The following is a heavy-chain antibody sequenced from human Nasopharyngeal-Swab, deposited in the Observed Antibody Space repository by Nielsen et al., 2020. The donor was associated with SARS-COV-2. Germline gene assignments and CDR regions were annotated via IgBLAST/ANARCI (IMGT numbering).Heavy chain of an antibody. V-gene: IGHV3-9*01. J-gene: IGHJ4*02. CDR2: ISFTSDSI. D-gene: IGHD3-10*01. Sequence: GGSLRLSCAASGFPFDDYAMHWVRQSPGRGLEWVSSISFTSDSIGYAESVKGRFTISRDNAKNSVYLQMNSLRDEDTAFYYCVKDRDYYGLGSNYFDYWGPGTLVIASS. CDR1: GFPFDDYA. CDR3: VKDRDYYGLGSNYFDY.